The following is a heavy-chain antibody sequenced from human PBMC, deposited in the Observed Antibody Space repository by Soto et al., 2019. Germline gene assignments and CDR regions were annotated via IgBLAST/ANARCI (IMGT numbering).Heavy chain of an antibody. J-gene: IGHJ4*02. D-gene: IGHD1-26*01. CDR2: IYSGGNT. CDR1: GFTISNKY. V-gene: IGHV3-53*01. CDR3: ARLVGPTSYHFDY. Sequence: GGSLRLSCAASGFTISNKYMSWVRQAPGKGLEWVSVIYSGGNTYYADSVKGRFIISRDISKDTVYLQMNSLRAEDTAVYYCARLVGPTSYHFDYWGQGT.